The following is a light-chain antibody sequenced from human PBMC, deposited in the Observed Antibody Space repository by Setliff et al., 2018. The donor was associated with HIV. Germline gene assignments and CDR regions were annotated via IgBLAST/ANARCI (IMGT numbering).Light chain of an antibody. CDR3: SSYTNTPLYV. CDR2: DVS. V-gene: IGLV2-14*03. J-gene: IGLJ1*01. Sequence: QSALTQPASVSGSPGQSITISCTGTSSDVGGYNYVSWYQQHPGKAPKLMIYDVSNRPSGVSNRFSGPKSGNTASLIISGLQPEDEADYYCSSYTNTPLYVFGTGTKVAVL. CDR1: SSDVGGYNY.